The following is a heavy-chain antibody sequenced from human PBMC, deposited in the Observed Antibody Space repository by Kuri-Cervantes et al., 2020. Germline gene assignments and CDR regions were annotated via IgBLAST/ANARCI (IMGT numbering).Heavy chain of an antibody. V-gene: IGHV3-7*01. CDR3: ARDWMGSSLDAFDI. D-gene: IGHD6-6*01. CDR1: GFTFSSYW. J-gene: IGHJ3*02. Sequence: GGSLRLSCAASGFTFSSYWMSWVRQAPGKGLEWVANIKQDGSEKYYVDSVKGRFTISRDNAKNSLYLQMNSLRAEDTAVYYCARDWMGSSLDAFDIWGQGTMVTVSS. CDR2: IKQDGSEK.